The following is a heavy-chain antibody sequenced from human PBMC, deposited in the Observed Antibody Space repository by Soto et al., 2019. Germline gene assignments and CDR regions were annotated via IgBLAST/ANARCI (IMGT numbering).Heavy chain of an antibody. D-gene: IGHD2-21*02. Sequence: SETLSLTCTVSGGSISSGGYYWSWIRQHPGKGLEWIGYIYYSGSTYYNPSLKSRVTISVDTSKNQFSLKLSSVTAADTAVHYCARDSGDFSGYYYYYMDVWGKGTTVTVSS. CDR3: ARDSGDFSGYYYYYMDV. CDR2: IYYSGST. V-gene: IGHV4-31*03. CDR1: GGSISSGGYY. J-gene: IGHJ6*03.